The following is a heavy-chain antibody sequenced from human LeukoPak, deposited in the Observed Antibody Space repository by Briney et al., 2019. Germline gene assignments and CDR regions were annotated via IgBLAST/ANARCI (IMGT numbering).Heavy chain of an antibody. V-gene: IGHV4-61*01. J-gene: IGHJ4*02. CDR2: IYYSGST. D-gene: IGHD3-9*01. Sequence: PSETLSLTSTVSVGSVSSGSYYWSWIRQPPGKRLEWIGYIYYSGSTNYNPSLKSRVTISVDTSKNQFSLKLSSVTAADTAVYYCAREDYDILTGYSDFDYWGQGTLVTVSS. CDR3: AREDYDILTGYSDFDY. CDR1: VGSVSSGSYY.